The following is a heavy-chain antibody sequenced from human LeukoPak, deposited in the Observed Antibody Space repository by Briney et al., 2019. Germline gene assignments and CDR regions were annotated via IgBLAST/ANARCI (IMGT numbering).Heavy chain of an antibody. CDR1: GFTFSSYA. CDR2: ISISGENT. D-gene: IGHD3-22*01. CDR3: ARLITTSSSRFSAY. V-gene: IGHV3-23*01. J-gene: IGHJ1*01. Sequence: PGGSLRLSCAASGFTFSSYAMSWVRQAPGKGLEWVSAISISGENTYYADSVKGRFTISRDTSRNTLYRQMHSLRAEDTAVYYCARLITTSSSRFSAYWGQGTLVTVSS.